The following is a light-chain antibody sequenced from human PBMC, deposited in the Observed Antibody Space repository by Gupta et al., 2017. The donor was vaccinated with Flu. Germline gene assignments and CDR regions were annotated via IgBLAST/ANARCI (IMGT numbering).Light chain of an antibody. V-gene: IGLV3-21*02. CDR1: DIGSKS. J-gene: IGLJ1*01. CDR2: DNY. Sequence: SHVLTHPPSVSVAPGHAARVTSGGNDIGSKSVHWYQQKPGQAPVLVVYDNYDRPSGIPERFSGSNSGNTATLTISRVEAGDEADYYCQVWDSSDDHYVFGTGTKVTVL. CDR3: QVWDSSDDHYV.